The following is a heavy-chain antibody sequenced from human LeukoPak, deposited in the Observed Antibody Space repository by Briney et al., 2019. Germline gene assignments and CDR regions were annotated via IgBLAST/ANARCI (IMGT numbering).Heavy chain of an antibody. CDR3: ARDRIFGY. Sequence: GGSLRLSCAASGFIFSSYWMYWVRQAPGEGLEWVANIRQDGSEKYYVDSVKGRFTISRDNAKNSLYLQMNSLRAEDTAVYYCARDRIFGYWGQGTLVTVSS. CDR2: IRQDGSEK. V-gene: IGHV3-7*03. CDR1: GFIFSSYW. J-gene: IGHJ4*02.